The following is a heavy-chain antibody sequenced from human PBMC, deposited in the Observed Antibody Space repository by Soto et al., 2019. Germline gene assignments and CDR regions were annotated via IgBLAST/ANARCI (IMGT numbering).Heavy chain of an antibody. J-gene: IGHJ6*02. CDR3: ARSGARPGDYYYGMDV. CDR1: GGTVSSYA. V-gene: IGHV1-69*12. D-gene: IGHD3-10*01. Sequence: QVQLVQSGAEVKKPGSSVKVSCKASGGTVSSYAISWVRQAPGQGLEWMGGIIPIFGTADYAQKFQGRVTITADESTSNAYLELSSLRSEDTAVYYCARSGARPGDYYYGMDVWGQGTTVTVSS. CDR2: IIPIFGTA.